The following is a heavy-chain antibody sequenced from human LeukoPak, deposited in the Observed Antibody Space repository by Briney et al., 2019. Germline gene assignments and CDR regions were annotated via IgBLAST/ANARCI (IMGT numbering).Heavy chain of an antibody. Sequence: GASVKVSCKASGYTFTGYYIQWVRQAPGQGLEWMGWINPNSGGTNYAQKFQGRVTMTLDSSISTAYMELTSLSSDDTAVYYCVRGGINSWTKPYFFDYWGQGTLVTVSS. CDR2: INPNSGGT. CDR1: GYTFTGYY. D-gene: IGHD6-13*01. CDR3: VRGGINSWTKPYFFDY. J-gene: IGHJ4*02. V-gene: IGHV1-2*02.